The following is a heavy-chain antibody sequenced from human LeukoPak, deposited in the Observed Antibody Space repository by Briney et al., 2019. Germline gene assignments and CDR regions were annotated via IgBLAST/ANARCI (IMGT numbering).Heavy chain of an antibody. CDR1: GGSISSYY. CDR3: ARHGYAYYGGNYYFDY. CDR2: IYYSGST. V-gene: IGHV4-59*08. D-gene: IGHD4-23*01. J-gene: IGHJ4*02. Sequence: SETLSLTCTVSGGSISSYYWSWIRQPPGKGLEWIGYIYYSGSTNYNPSLKSRVTISVDTSKNQFSLKLSSVTAADTAVYYCARHGYAYYGGNYYFDYWGQGTLVTVSS.